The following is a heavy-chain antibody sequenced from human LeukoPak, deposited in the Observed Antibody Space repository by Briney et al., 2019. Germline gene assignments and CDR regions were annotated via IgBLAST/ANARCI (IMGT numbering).Heavy chain of an antibody. D-gene: IGHD3-3*01. V-gene: IGHV4-30-4*08. Sequence: SETLSLTCTVSGGSISSGDYYWSWIRQPPGKGLEWIGYIYYSGSTYYNPSLKSRVTISVDTSKNQFSLKLSSVTAADTAVYYCARDFGVVTGDAFDIWGQGTMVTVSS. CDR3: ARDFGVVTGDAFDI. CDR1: GGSISSGDYY. J-gene: IGHJ3*02. CDR2: IYYSGST.